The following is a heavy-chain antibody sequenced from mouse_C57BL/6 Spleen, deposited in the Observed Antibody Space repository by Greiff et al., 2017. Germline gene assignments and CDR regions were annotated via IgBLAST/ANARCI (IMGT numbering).Heavy chain of an antibody. CDR1: GYAFSSYW. CDR3: ARDGTDAMDY. CDR2: IYPGDGDT. D-gene: IGHD4-1*01. Sequence: SGASVKISCKASGYAFSSYWMNWVKQRPGKGLEWIGQIYPGDGDTNYNGKFKGKATLTADKSSSTAYMQLSSLTSEDSAVYFCARDGTDAMDYWGQGTSVTVSS. V-gene: IGHV1-80*01. J-gene: IGHJ4*01.